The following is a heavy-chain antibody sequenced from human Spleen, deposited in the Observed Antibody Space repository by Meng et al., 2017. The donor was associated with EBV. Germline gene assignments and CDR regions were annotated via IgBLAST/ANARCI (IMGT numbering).Heavy chain of an antibody. V-gene: IGHV4-34*01. J-gene: IGHJ4*02. CDR1: GGSFNDYY. CDR3: ARAGYHRPASEY. Sequence: QVQLQQWGAGLLKPSETLSLTCAVYGGSFNDYYWTWIRQPPGKGLEWIGEINHSGITNYNPSLKSRVTISLDMSKDQFSLRLSSVTAADTAVYYCARAGYHRPASEYWGQGTLVTVSS. D-gene: IGHD2-15*01. CDR2: INHSGIT.